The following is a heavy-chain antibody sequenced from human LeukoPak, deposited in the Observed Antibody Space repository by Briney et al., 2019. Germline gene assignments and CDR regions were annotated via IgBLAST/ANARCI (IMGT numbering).Heavy chain of an antibody. CDR1: GYTFTSYG. Sequence: ASVKVSCKASGYTFTSYGISWVRQAPGQGLEWMGWISAYNGNTNYAQKLQGRVTMTTDTSTSTAYMELRSLRSDDTAVYYCARDPQNYSYLHYYYYYGMDVWGQGTTVTVS. J-gene: IGHJ6*02. V-gene: IGHV1-18*01. CDR2: ISAYNGNT. D-gene: IGHD4-11*01. CDR3: ARDPQNYSYLHYYYYYGMDV.